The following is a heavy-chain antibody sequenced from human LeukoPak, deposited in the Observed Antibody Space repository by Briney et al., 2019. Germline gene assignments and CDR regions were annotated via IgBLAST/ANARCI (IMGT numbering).Heavy chain of an antibody. Sequence: GGSLRLSCAASGFTFSSYEMNWVRQAPGKGLEWVSYISSSGSTIYYADSVKGRFTISRDNAKNSLYLQMNSLRVEDTAVYYCAKAQAADYNYYFDYWGQGTLVTVSS. CDR2: ISSSGSTI. J-gene: IGHJ4*02. V-gene: IGHV3-48*03. D-gene: IGHD1-1*01. CDR1: GFTFSSYE. CDR3: AKAQAADYNYYFDY.